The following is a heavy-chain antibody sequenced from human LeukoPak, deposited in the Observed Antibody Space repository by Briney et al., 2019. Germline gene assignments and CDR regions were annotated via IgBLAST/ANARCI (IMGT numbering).Heavy chain of an antibody. D-gene: IGHD3-10*01. V-gene: IGHV3-11*01. CDR3: ARDHGSGINYYYGMDV. Sequence: GGSLRLSCAASGFTFSDYYMSWIRQAPGKGLEGVSYISSSGSTIYYADSVKGRFTISRDNAKNSLYLQMNSLRAEDTAVYYCARDHGSGINYYYGMDVWGQGTTVTVSS. CDR1: GFTFSDYY. CDR2: ISSSGSTI. J-gene: IGHJ6*02.